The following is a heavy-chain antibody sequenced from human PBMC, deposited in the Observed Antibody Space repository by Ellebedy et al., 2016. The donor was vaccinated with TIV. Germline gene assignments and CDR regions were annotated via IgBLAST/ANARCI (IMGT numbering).Heavy chain of an antibody. D-gene: IGHD3-3*01. CDR1: GFTFSNAW. J-gene: IGHJ3*02. V-gene: IGHV3-15*01. Sequence: GGSLRLSXAVSGFTFSNAWMSWVRQAPGKGLEWVGRIKSKSDGGTTNYAAPVKGRFTISRDDSKNTLYLQMNSLKTEDTAVYYCTADPYDYEAFEIWGQGTMVTVSS. CDR3: TADPYDYEAFEI. CDR2: IKSKSDGGTT.